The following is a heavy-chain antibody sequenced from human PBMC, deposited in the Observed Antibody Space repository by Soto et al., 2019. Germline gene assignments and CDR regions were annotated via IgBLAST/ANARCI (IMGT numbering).Heavy chain of an antibody. V-gene: IGHV2-5*02. Sequence: QITLKESGPTLVKPTQTRTLTCTFSGFSLSTSGVGVGWIRQPPGKALEWLALIYWDDDKRYSPSLKSRLTITKDTSKNQVVLTMTNMDPVDTATYYCAHRLKAARIFDYWGQGTLVTVSS. J-gene: IGHJ4*02. CDR1: GFSLSTSGVG. CDR2: IYWDDDK. CDR3: AHRLKAARIFDY. D-gene: IGHD6-6*01.